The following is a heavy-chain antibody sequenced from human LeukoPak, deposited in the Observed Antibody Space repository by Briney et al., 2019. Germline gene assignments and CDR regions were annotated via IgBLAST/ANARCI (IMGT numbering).Heavy chain of an antibody. D-gene: IGHD6-6*01. J-gene: IGHJ4*02. CDR2: INPNSGGT. Sequence: ASVKVSCKASGYTFTGYYMHWVRQAPGQGLEWMGWINPNSGGTNYAQKFQGRVTMTRDTSISTAYMELSRLRSDGTAVYYCARGGVYSSSAPFDYWGQGTLVTVSS. CDR1: GYTFTGYY. CDR3: ARGGVYSSSAPFDY. V-gene: IGHV1-2*02.